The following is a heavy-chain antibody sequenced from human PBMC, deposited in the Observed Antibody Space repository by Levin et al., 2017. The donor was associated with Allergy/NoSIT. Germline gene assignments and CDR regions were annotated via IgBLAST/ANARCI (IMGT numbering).Heavy chain of an antibody. D-gene: IGHD3-10*02. CDR2: IWYDGSNK. CDR1: GFTFSSYG. Sequence: GESLKISCAASGFTFSSYGMHWVRQAPGKGLEWVAVIWYDGSNKYYADSVKGRFTISRDNSKNTLYLQMNSLRAEDTAVYYCARASHLFSGSRGYYMDVWGKGTTVTVSS. CDR3: ARASHLFSGSRGYYMDV. V-gene: IGHV3-33*01. J-gene: IGHJ6*03.